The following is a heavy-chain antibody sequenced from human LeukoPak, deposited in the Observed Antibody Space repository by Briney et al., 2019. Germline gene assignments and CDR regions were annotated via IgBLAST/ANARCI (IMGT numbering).Heavy chain of an antibody. V-gene: IGHV3-15*01. Sequence: GGSLRLSCAASGFTFTNAWMSWVRQTPGKGLEWVGRIKSKTHGGTSEYATPVKGRFTISRDDSRNTVDLQMNSLKTEDTAVYYCTRRYNYDSSGYYYVRDAFDIWGQGTMVTVSS. CDR2: IKSKTHGGTS. CDR1: GFTFTNAW. J-gene: IGHJ3*02. CDR3: TRRYNYDSSGYYYVRDAFDI. D-gene: IGHD3-22*01.